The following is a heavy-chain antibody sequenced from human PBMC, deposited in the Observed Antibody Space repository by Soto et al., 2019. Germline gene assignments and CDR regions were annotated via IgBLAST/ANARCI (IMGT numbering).Heavy chain of an antibody. Sequence: GGSLRLSCAASGFTFSSYWMSWVRQAPGKGLEWVANIKQDGSEKYYVDSVKGRLTISRDNAKNSLYLQMNSLRAEDTAVYYCARDDAVVPAAMFDYWGQGTLVTVSS. J-gene: IGHJ4*02. D-gene: IGHD2-2*01. CDR1: GFTFSSYW. V-gene: IGHV3-7*01. CDR3: ARDDAVVPAAMFDY. CDR2: IKQDGSEK.